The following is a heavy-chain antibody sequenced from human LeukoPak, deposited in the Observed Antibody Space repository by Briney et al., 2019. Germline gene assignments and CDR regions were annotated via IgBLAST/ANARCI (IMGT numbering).Heavy chain of an antibody. V-gene: IGHV3-15*01. CDR1: GVAVIDAW. Sequence: GGSLRLSCVASGVAVIDAWMSWVRQAPGKGLEWIGRIKSKAYGGTTDYAASVKGRYTISRDDSKNTLYLQMTSLEIEDTAVYYCITDPNYYCSITRCYRPNWGQGTLVTVSS. CDR2: IKSKAYGGTT. D-gene: IGHD2-2*01. J-gene: IGHJ4*02. CDR3: ITDPNYYCSITRCYRPN.